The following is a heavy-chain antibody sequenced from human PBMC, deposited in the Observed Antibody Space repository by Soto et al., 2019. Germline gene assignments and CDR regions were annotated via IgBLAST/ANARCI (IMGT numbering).Heavy chain of an antibody. CDR2: ISPSTSHI. CDR1: GFTFSSCT. CDR3: SGCRGGACHQNYGMDV. J-gene: IGHJ6*02. V-gene: IGHV3-21*01. D-gene: IGHD2-15*01. Sequence: EVHLVESGGGLVKPGGSLRLSCAVSGFTFSSCTMNWVRQAPGKGLEWVSSISPSTSHIYYADSVKGRFTISRDNAKNSLFLQMNSLRAEDTAVHYCSGCRGGACHQNYGMDVWGQGTTVTGSS.